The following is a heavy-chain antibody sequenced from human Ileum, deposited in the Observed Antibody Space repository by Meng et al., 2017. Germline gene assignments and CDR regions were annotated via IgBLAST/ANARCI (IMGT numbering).Heavy chain of an antibody. V-gene: IGHV4-34*01. Sequence: APLVQWTARLVNPSDTLSLTCAAYGVSVIGYYWSWIRQPPGKGLEWIGEINHSGSTNYNPSLKSRVTISVDTSKNQFSLKLSSVTAADTAVYYCARGRYSSSWLGEYFQHWGQGTLVTVSS. CDR2: INHSGST. D-gene: IGHD6-13*01. CDR1: GVSVIGYY. CDR3: ARGRYSSSWLGEYFQH. J-gene: IGHJ1*01.